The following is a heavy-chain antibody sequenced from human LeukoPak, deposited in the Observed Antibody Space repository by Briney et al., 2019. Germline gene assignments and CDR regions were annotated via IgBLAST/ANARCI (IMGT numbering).Heavy chain of an antibody. CDR1: GYTFTSYY. Sequence: ASVKVSCKASGYTFTSYYRHWVRQAPGQGLEWMGIINPSGGSTSYAQKFQGRVTMTRDTSTSTVYMELSSLRSEDTAVYYCAREAQDYGGNRYFDYWGQGTLVTVSS. V-gene: IGHV1-46*01. D-gene: IGHD4-23*01. CDR2: INPSGGST. CDR3: AREAQDYGGNRYFDY. J-gene: IGHJ4*02.